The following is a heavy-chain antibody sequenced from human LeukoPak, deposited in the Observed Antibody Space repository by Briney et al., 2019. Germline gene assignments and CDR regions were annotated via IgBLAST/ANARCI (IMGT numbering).Heavy chain of an antibody. CDR3: ARAGFMVPDAFDI. CDR2: IKQDGSEK. D-gene: IGHD3-10*01. CDR1: GFTFSSYW. J-gene: IGHJ3*02. V-gene: IGHV3-7*01. Sequence: GGSLRLSCAASGFTFSSYWMSWVRQAPGKGLEWVANIKQDGSEKYYVDSVKGRFTISRDNAKNSLYLQMNSLRAEDTAVYYCARAGFMVPDAFDIWGQGTMVTVSS.